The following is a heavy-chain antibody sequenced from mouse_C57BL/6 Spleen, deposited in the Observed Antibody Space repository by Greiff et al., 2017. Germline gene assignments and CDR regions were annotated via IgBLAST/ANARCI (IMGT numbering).Heavy chain of an antibody. J-gene: IGHJ2*01. CDR2: IVPEDGDT. V-gene: IGHV14-1*01. CDR3: TYYGSRLNLDY. D-gene: IGHD1-1*01. Sequence: EVQLQQSGAELVRPGASVKLSCKATGSTFKDYYMHWVKQRPAQGLEWIGRIVPEDGDTEYAPKFQGKATMTADTFSNTAYLQLSSLTSEDTAVYYCTYYGSRLNLDYWGQGTTLTVSA. CDR1: GSTFKDYY.